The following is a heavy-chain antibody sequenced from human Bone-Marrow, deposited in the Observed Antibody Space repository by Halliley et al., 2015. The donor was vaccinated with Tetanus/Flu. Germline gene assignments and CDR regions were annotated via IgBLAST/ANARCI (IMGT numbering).Heavy chain of an antibody. D-gene: IGHD2-15*01. J-gene: IGHJ4*02. CDR2: NWNGVPT. V-gene: IGHV3-20*03. CDR3: ARDSSFGYCDGGSCFFDY. Sequence: NWNGVPTTYGDSVRGRFTISRDNAENSLYLQMDSLRVEDTALYYCARDSSFGYCDGGSCFFDYWGQGALVIVSS.